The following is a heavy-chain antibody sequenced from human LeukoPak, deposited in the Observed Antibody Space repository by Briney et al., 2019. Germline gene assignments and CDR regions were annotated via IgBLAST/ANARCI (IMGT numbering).Heavy chain of an antibody. J-gene: IGHJ4*02. CDR2: ISSSSNTI. CDR3: ARAPTIGTTAIFDY. CDR1: GFTFSTYA. V-gene: IGHV3-48*04. Sequence: GGSLRLSCEASGFTFSTYAINWVRQAPGKGPEWVSYISSSSNTIYYADSVKCRFTISRDNAKNSLFLQMNSLGAEDTAVYYCARAPTIGTTAIFDYWGQGTLVTVSS. D-gene: IGHD5-24*01.